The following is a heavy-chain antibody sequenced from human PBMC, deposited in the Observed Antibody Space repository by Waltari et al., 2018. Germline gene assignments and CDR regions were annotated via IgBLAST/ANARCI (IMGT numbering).Heavy chain of an antibody. J-gene: IGHJ4*02. D-gene: IGHD5-12*01. CDR2: IHEDGGNK. Sequence: EVQLVESGGGLVQPGGSLRLSCVASGFTFTNYKISWVRQAPGKGVELVANIHEDGGNKNYGDSVKGRFTISRDNDRNSVDLQVNGLKAEDTALYYCASQGVYVGYDFDYWGQGTLVTVSS. CDR1: GFTFTNYK. CDR3: ASQGVYVGYDFDY. V-gene: IGHV3-7*01.